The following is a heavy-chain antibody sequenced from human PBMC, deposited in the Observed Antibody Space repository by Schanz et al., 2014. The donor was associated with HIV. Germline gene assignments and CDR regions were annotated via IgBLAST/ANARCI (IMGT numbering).Heavy chain of an antibody. V-gene: IGHV4-34*01. J-gene: IGHJ6*02. CDR2: INHSGNT. CDR1: GGSFRGHY. CDR3: GRGTRYERDYVGPRSDGMDV. D-gene: IGHD3-10*02. Sequence: QVHLQQWGAGLLKPLETLSLTCAVYGGSFRGHYWNWIRQPPGKGLEWIGEINHSGNTYINPSLKSRVTISVDTPKTQISHNLTSVTAADTAVYYCGRGTRYERDYVGPRSDGMDVWGQGTAVIVSS.